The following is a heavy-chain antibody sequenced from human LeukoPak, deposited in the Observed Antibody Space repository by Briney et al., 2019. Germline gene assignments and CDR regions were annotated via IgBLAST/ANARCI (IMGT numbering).Heavy chain of an antibody. CDR2: ISSSTTYI. Sequence: PGGSLRLSCAASGFTFNMYTMYSVRQAPGKGLEWVSSISSSTTYIYYADSVKGRFTISRDNVKNSLSLQMNSLRAEDTAFYYCARVDNYGGIPPDYWGQGTLVTVPP. CDR1: GFTFNMYT. V-gene: IGHV3-21*01. J-gene: IGHJ4*02. CDR3: ARVDNYGGIPPDY. D-gene: IGHD4-23*01.